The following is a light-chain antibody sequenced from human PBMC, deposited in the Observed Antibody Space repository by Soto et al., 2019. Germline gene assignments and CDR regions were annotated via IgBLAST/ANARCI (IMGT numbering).Light chain of an antibody. CDR2: EGS. Sequence: QSALTQPASVSGSPGQSITISCTGTSSDVGSYNLVSWYQQHPGKAPKLMIYEGSKRPSGVSNRFSGSKSGNPASLTISGLQAEDEADYYCCSYAGSSIVVFGGGTKLTVL. CDR3: CSYAGSSIVV. CDR1: SSDVGSYNL. V-gene: IGLV2-23*01. J-gene: IGLJ2*01.